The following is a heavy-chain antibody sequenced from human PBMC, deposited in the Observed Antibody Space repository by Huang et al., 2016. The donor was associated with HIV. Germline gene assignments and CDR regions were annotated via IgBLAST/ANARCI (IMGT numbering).Heavy chain of an antibody. V-gene: IGHV4-34*01. D-gene: IGHD1-1*01. CDR3: ARERMMSWLDDHDAFDI. CDR1: GGSFSGYY. CDR2: INQSGST. Sequence: QVQLQQWGAGLLKPSETLSLTCAVYGGSFSGYYWSWIRQSPGKGLEVIGEINQSGSTNYNPSRKSRLTISVDTSKNQFSLKLSSVTAADTAVYYCARERMMSWLDDHDAFDIWGQGTMVTVSS. J-gene: IGHJ3*02.